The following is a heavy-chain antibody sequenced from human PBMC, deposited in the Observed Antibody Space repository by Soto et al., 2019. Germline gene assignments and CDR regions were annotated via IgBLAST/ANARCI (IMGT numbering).Heavy chain of an antibody. D-gene: IGHD2-2*01. V-gene: IGHV4-30-4*01. CDR1: GDYIHVGGYY. CDR2: IYYTGKT. CDR3: GRDLTSNDKCIDP. Sequence: SETLSLTCSVSGDYIHVGGYYWTWIRQRPGKGLEWMGYIYYTGKTYYNPSLESRLTMSVDRSKSQFYLRLTSVTAADTAVYFCGRDLTSNDKCIDPLGQGTLVTVSS. J-gene: IGHJ5*02.